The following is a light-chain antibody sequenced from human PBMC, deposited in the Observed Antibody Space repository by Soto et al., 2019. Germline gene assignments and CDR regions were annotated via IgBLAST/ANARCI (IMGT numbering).Light chain of an antibody. Sequence: DIQMTQSPSSLSASVGDRVTITCRASQSINTYLNWYQQKPGKAPKLLIYAASSLQSGVPSRFSGSGSGTDFTLTISSLQPEDFATYCCQQSYRTPWTFGQGTKVEIK. CDR3: QQSYRTPWT. CDR1: QSINTY. J-gene: IGKJ1*01. CDR2: AAS. V-gene: IGKV1-39*01.